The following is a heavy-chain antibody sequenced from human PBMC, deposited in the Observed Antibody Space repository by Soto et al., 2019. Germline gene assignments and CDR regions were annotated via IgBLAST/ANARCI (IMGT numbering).Heavy chain of an antibody. J-gene: IGHJ4*02. CDR2: ISGSGGST. V-gene: IGHV3-23*01. Sequence: PGGSLRLSCAASGFTFSSYAMSWVRQAPGKGLEWVSAISGSGGSTYYADSVKGRFTISRDNSKNTLYLQMNSLRAEDTAVYYCAKQPLTIFGVVTTYFDYWGQGTLVTVSS. D-gene: IGHD3-3*01. CDR3: AKQPLTIFGVVTTYFDY. CDR1: GFTFSSYA.